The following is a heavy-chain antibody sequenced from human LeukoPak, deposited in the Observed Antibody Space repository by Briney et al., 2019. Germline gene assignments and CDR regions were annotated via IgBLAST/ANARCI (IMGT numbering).Heavy chain of an antibody. J-gene: IGHJ4*02. CDR1: GFTFSSYG. D-gene: IGHD6-19*01. CDR3: AKDTSRIAVELVGPHY. V-gene: IGHV3-33*06. CDR2: IRNDGSNK. Sequence: GGSLRLSCAASGFTFSSYGVHWVRQAPGKGLEWVAVIRNDGSNKYYADSVKGGFTISRDNAKNTLYLKMNSLRAEDTAVYYSAKDTSRIAVELVGPHYWGQGTLVTVSS.